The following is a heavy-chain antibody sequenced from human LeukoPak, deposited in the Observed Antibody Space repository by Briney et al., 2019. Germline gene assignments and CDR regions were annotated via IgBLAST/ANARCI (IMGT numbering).Heavy chain of an antibody. Sequence: SETLSLTCTVSGGSISGSSYYWGWIRQPPGKGLEWIGSIYYSGSTYYNPSLKSRVTISVDTSKNQFSLKLSSVTAADTAVYYCATPHLYSSGWFYYWGQGTLVTVSS. CDR3: ATPHLYSSGWFYY. CDR1: GGSISGSSYY. D-gene: IGHD6-19*01. CDR2: IYYSGST. J-gene: IGHJ4*02. V-gene: IGHV4-39*01.